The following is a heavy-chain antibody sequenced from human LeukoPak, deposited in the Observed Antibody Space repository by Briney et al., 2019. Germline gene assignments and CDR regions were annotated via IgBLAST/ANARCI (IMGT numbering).Heavy chain of an antibody. V-gene: IGHV4-59*08. D-gene: IGHD6-13*01. CDR2: IYYSGST. Sequence: PAETLTLTCTVSGDSISSYYWHWIRQPPGKGLVWIAPIYYSGSTNYNPSLVSRVTIFVDTSKNHFSLTQSYVTGADHAALYCARRGAQGGSCAHCNWFDRWGQGTLVTVSS. J-gene: IGHJ5*02. CDR1: GDSISSYY. CDR3: ARRGAQGGSCAHCNWFDR.